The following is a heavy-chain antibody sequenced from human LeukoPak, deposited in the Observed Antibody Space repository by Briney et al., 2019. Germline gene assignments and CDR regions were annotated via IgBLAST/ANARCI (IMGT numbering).Heavy chain of an antibody. V-gene: IGHV5-51*01. Sequence: GESLKISCRGSGYTFTNYWIGWVRQMPGKGLEWMGTIYPGDSDTRYSPSFQGQVTFSVDKSISTAYLQWSSLKATDTAIYYCASSLPYGDYASFDYWGQGTLVTVSS. CDR1: GYTFTNYW. CDR2: IYPGDSDT. D-gene: IGHD4-17*01. CDR3: ASSLPYGDYASFDY. J-gene: IGHJ4*02.